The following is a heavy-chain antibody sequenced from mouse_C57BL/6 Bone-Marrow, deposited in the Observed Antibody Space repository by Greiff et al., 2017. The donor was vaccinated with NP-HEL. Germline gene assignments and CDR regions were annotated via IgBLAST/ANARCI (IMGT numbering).Heavy chain of an antibody. CDR3: ARTGLRRGDYYAMDY. J-gene: IGHJ4*01. V-gene: IGHV2-2*01. Sequence: VMLVESGPGLVQPSQSLSITCTVSGFSLTSYGVHWVRQSPGKGLEWLGVIWSGGSTDYNAAFISRLSISKDNSKSQVFFKMNSLQADDTAIYYCARTGLRRGDYYAMDYWGQGTSVTVSS. CDR2: IWSGGST. CDR1: GFSLTSYG. D-gene: IGHD2-2*01.